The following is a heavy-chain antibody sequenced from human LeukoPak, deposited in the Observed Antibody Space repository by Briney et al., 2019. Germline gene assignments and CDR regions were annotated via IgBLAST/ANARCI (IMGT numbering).Heavy chain of an antibody. CDR3: AKDLGCSGGSCYTQPDY. CDR1: GFTFSSYA. Sequence: PGGSLRLSCAASGFTFSSYAMSWVRQAPGKGLEWVSAISGSGGSTYYADSVKGRFTISRDNSKNTLYLQMNSLRAEDTAVYYCAKDLGCSGGSCYTQPDYWGQGTLVTVSS. J-gene: IGHJ4*02. D-gene: IGHD2-15*01. CDR2: ISGSGGST. V-gene: IGHV3-23*01.